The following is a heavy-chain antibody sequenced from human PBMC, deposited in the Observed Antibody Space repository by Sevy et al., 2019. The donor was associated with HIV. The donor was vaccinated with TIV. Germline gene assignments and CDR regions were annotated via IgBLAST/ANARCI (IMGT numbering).Heavy chain of an antibody. V-gene: IGHV7-4-1*02. CDR3: ARRECSSSSCYYYYGMDV. Sequence: ASLKVSGKASGYTFTSYVMNWVRQAPGQGLEWMGWINTNTGKPTYAQGLTGRFVYSLDTSVSTTYLQISSLKADDTAVYYCARRECSSSSCYYYYGMDVWGQGATVTVSS. D-gene: IGHD2-2*01. CDR1: GYTFTSYV. CDR2: INTNTGKP. J-gene: IGHJ6*02.